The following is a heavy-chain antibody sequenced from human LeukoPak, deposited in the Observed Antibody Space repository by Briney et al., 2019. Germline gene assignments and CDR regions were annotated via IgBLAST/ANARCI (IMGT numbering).Heavy chain of an antibody. CDR2: IIPILGIA. Sequence: GASVKVSCKASGGTFSSYAISWVRQAPGQGLEWRGRIIPILGIANYAQKFQGRVTITADKSTSTAYMELSSLRSEDTAVYYCASSDSSGYYEDYWGQGTLVTVSS. V-gene: IGHV1-69*04. CDR1: GGTFSSYA. J-gene: IGHJ4*02. D-gene: IGHD3-22*01. CDR3: ASSDSSGYYEDY.